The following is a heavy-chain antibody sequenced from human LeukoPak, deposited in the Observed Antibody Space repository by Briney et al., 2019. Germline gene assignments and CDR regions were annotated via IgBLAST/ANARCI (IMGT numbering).Heavy chain of an antibody. V-gene: IGHV3-21*01. CDR1: RFTFSSYS. CDR3: AGDYYDSSGYFGY. D-gene: IGHD3-22*01. CDR2: ISSSSSYI. J-gene: IGHJ4*02. Sequence: PGGSLRLSCAASRFTFSSYSMNWVRQAPGKGLEWVSSISSSSSYIYYADSVKGRFTISRDNAKNSLYLQMNSLRAEDTAVYYCAGDYYDSSGYFGYWGQGTLVTVSS.